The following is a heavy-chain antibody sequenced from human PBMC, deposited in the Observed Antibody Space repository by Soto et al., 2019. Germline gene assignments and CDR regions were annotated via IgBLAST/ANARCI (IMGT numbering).Heavy chain of an antibody. CDR2: ISGVGRTA. V-gene: IGHV3-23*01. CDR3: AYVLISGK. D-gene: IGHD3-10*01. CDR1: GFTFSTYA. J-gene: IGHJ3*01. Sequence: EVQLLESGGGLVQPGGSLRLSCAASGFTFSTYAMTWVRQSPGRGLEWVSAISGVGRTAFYADSVKGRFTISRDYSKNTLYLEMNSLRAEDTAVYYCAYVLISGKWGQGTMVTISS.